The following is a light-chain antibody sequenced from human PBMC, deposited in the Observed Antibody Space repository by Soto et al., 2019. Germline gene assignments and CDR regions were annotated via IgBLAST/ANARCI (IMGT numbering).Light chain of an antibody. CDR2: GAS. CDR1: QSVSSSD. CDR3: QQRSNWPKT. V-gene: IGKV3D-20*02. Sequence: EIVLAQSPGTLSLSPGERATLSCLASQSVSSSDLAWYQQKPGQAPRLLIYGASSRATGIPDRFSGSGSGTDFTLTISGLEPEDSAAYYCQQRSNWPKTFGQGTKVDIK. J-gene: IGKJ1*01.